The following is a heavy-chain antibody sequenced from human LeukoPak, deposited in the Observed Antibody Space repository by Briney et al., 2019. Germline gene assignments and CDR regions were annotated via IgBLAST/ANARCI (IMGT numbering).Heavy chain of an antibody. CDR3: ARDLSNAFDI. J-gene: IGHJ3*02. V-gene: IGHV1-8*01. D-gene: IGHD3-16*02. CDR2: MNPNSGNT. Sequence: ASVKVSCKASGYTFTSYDINWVRQATGQGLEWMGWMNPNSGNTGYAQKFQGRVTITADESTSTAYMELSSLRSEDTAVYYCARDLSNAFDIWGQGTMVTVSS. CDR1: GYTFTSYD.